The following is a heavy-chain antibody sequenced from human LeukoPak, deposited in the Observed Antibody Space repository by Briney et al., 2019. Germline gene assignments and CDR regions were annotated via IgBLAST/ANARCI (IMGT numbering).Heavy chain of an antibody. Sequence: SETLSLTCTVSGGSISSSSYYWGWIRQPPGKGLEWIGSIYYSGSTYYNPSLKSRVTISVDTSKNQFSLKLSSVTAADTAVYYRATQAYYYYYMDVWGKGTTVTVSS. CDR1: GGSISSSSYY. V-gene: IGHV4-39*01. CDR2: IYYSGST. J-gene: IGHJ6*03. CDR3: ATQAYYYYYMDV.